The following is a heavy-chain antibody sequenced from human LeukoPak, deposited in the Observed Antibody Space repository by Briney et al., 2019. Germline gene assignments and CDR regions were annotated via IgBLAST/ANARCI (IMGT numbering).Heavy chain of an antibody. CDR3: AREAVYSSSWYWLDP. D-gene: IGHD6-13*01. Sequence: PSETLSLTCAVYGGSFSGYYWSWIRQPPGKGLERIGEINHSGSTNYNPSLKSRVTISVDTSKNQFSLKLSSVTAADTAVYYCAREAVYSSSWYWLDPWGQGTLVTVSS. CDR2: INHSGST. J-gene: IGHJ5*02. V-gene: IGHV4-34*01. CDR1: GGSFSGYY.